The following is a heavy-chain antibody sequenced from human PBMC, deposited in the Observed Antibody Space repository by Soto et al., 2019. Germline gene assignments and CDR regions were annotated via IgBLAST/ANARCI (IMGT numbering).Heavy chain of an antibody. CDR2: ISYSGST. J-gene: IGHJ3*02. CDR3: ARLLGSGNYLGIFDAFDI. V-gene: IGHV4-31*03. CDR1: GGSITTVGNY. Sequence: QVQLQESGPGLVQPSQTLSLACTVSGGSITTVGNYWSWIRQFPGKGLEWIGHISYSGSTNSNPSLRTRLSMSVDTSKNQFSLELSSVTAADMAVYYCARLLGSGNYLGIFDAFDIWGQGTVVTVSS. D-gene: IGHD1-26*01.